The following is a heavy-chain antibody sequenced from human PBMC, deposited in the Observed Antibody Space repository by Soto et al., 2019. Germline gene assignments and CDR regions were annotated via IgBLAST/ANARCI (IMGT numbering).Heavy chain of an antibody. CDR3: ARRGPGIVATIGLFDP. V-gene: IGHV5-51*01. D-gene: IGHD5-12*01. CDR1: GYSFTSYW. J-gene: IGHJ5*02. Sequence: GESLKISCKGSGYSFTSYWIGWVRQMPGKGLEWMGIIYPGDSDTRYSPSFQGQVTISADKSISTAYLQWSSLKASDTAMYYCARRGPGIVATIGLFDPWGQGTLVTVSS. CDR2: IYPGDSDT.